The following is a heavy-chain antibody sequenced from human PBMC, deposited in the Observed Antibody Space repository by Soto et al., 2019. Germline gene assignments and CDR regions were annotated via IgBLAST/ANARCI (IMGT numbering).Heavy chain of an antibody. D-gene: IGHD2-21*02. Sequence: SETLSLTCAVSGGSISSGGYSWSWIRQPPGKGLEWIGYIYHSGSTYYNPSLKGRVTISVDRSKNQFSLKLSSVTAADTAVYYCARVGREGLTRFDYWGQGILVTVSS. CDR2: IYHSGST. J-gene: IGHJ4*02. CDR3: ARVGREGLTRFDY. CDR1: GGSISSGGYS. V-gene: IGHV4-30-2*01.